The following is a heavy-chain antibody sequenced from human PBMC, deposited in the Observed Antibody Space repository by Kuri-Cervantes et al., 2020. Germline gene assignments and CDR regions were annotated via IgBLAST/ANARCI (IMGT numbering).Heavy chain of an antibody. CDR1: GASISTSYY. CDR2: LHYSGST. CDR3: ARGTT. J-gene: IGHJ5*02. Sequence: GSLRLSCTVSGASISTSYYWGWIRQPPGKGLEWIGSLHYSGSTYYNPSLKSRLTISVDTSKNQFSLKLSSVTAADTAVYYCARGTTWGQGTLVTVSS. V-gene: IGHV4-39*01.